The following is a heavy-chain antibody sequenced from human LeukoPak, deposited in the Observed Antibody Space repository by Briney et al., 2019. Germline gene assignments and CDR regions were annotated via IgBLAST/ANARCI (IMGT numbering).Heavy chain of an antibody. CDR3: TTDPQWGH. CDR1: GFTVSSNY. J-gene: IGHJ4*02. Sequence: GGSLRLSCAASGFTVSSNYMSWVRQAPGKGLEWVGRIKDKNDGETTEYAAPVKDRFSISRDDSRNTLYLQMNSLKADDTAVYFCTTDPQWGHWGQGTLVTVSS. V-gene: IGHV3-15*01. CDR2: IKDKNDGETT. D-gene: IGHD1-26*01.